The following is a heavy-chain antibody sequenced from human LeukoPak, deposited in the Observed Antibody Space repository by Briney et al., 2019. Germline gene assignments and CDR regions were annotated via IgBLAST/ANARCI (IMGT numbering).Heavy chain of an antibody. CDR1: GYTLTELS. Sequence: RASVTVSCKVSGYTLTELSMHWVRQAPGKGLEWMGGFDPEDGETIYAQKFQGRVTMTEDTSTDTAYMELSSLRSEDTAVYYCATAPGWYFDYWGQGTLVTVSS. V-gene: IGHV1-24*01. CDR3: ATAPGWYFDY. CDR2: FDPEDGET. D-gene: IGHD2-15*01. J-gene: IGHJ4*02.